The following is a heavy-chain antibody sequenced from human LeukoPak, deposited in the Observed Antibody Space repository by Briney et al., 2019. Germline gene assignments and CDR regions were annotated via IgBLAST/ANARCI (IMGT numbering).Heavy chain of an antibody. Sequence: SETLSLTCTVSGGSINSYYWSWIRQPPGKGLEWIGEINHSGSTNYNPSLKSRVTISVDRSKNQFSLKLSSVTAADTAVYYCARGVSEITMIVVVTFDYWGQGTLVTVSS. J-gene: IGHJ4*02. CDR1: GGSINSYY. CDR3: ARGVSEITMIVVVTFDY. CDR2: INHSGST. D-gene: IGHD3-22*01. V-gene: IGHV4-34*01.